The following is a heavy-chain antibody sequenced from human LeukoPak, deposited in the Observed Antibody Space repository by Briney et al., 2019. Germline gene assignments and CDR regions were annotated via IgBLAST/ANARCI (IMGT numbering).Heavy chain of an antibody. D-gene: IGHD3-22*01. CDR1: GFTFSDYY. CDR2: ISSSGSTI. CDR3: TADLRRTYRDSSDYLLSDS. V-gene: IGHV3-11*01. Sequence: GVLRLSCAASGFTFSDYYMSWIRQAPGKGLEWVSYISSSGSTIYYADSVKGRFTISRDNAKNSLYLQMNSLRAEDTAVYYCTADLRRTYRDSSDYLLSDSWGQGTLVTVSS. J-gene: IGHJ4*02.